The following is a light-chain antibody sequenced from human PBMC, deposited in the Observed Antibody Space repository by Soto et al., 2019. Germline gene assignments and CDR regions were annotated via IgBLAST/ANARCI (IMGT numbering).Light chain of an antibody. CDR3: QQYNKWPLS. J-gene: IGKJ4*01. CDR2: EAS. V-gene: IGKV3-15*01. Sequence: EIVMTQSPATLSVSPGERATLSCRASQSVYSNLAWYQQNPGQPPRLLVYEASTRATGIPARFSGSGSGTEFPLTISSLQSEDFAVYYCQQYNKWPLSFGGGTKVEVE. CDR1: QSVYSN.